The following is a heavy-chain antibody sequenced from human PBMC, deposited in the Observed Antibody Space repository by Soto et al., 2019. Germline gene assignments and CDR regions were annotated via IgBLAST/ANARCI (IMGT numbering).Heavy chain of an antibody. V-gene: IGHV1-18*01. CDR1: GYTFTSYA. D-gene: IGHD3-9*01. CDR3: ARNPGYYDILTGYYYYYYMDV. J-gene: IGHJ6*03. CDR2: ISAYNGNT. Sequence: ASVKVSCKASGYTFTSYAMHWVRQAPGQRLEWMGWISAYNGNTNYAQKLQGRVTITTDTSTSTAYMELRSLRSDDTAVYYCARNPGYYDILTGYYYYYYMDVWGKGTTVTVSS.